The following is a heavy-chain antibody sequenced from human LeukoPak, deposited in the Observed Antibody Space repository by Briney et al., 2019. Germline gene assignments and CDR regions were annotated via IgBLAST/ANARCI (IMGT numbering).Heavy chain of an antibody. CDR1: GASISSYY. D-gene: IGHD3-22*01. CDR2: IYYSGST. V-gene: IGHV4-59*08. J-gene: IGHJ4*02. CDR3: ARHVESSGFLGAYYFDY. Sequence: PSETLSLTCTVSGASISSYYWSWIRQPPGKGLEWIGYIYYSGSTNYNPSLKSRVTISVDTSKNQFSLKLSSVIAADTAVSYCARHVESSGFLGAYYFDYWGQGVLVTVSS.